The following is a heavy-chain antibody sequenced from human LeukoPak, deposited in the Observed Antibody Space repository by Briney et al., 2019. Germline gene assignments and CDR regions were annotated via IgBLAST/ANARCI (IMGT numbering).Heavy chain of an antibody. CDR3: TRDHQLYVRGSYHPSPLDY. V-gene: IGHV3-49*03. CDR2: IRSKAYGGTT. Sequence: GGSLRLSCTASGFTFGDYAMSWFRQAPGKGLEWVGFIRSKAYGGTTEYAASVKGRFTISRDDSKSIAYLQMNSLKTEDTAVYYCTRDHQLYVRGSYHPSPLDYWGQGTLVTVSS. D-gene: IGHD3-16*02. J-gene: IGHJ4*02. CDR1: GFTFGDYA.